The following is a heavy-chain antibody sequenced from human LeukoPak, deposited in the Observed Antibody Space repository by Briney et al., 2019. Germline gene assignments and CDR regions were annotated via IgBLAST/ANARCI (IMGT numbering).Heavy chain of an antibody. D-gene: IGHD6-19*01. CDR2: ISWRGARS. Sequence: GGSLRLSCAASGFKFDDYAMHWVRQAPGKGLEWVSGISWRGARSGYADSVKGRFTISRDNAKNSLYLQMNSLRAEDTAVYYCARGRRSDSSGPPYFDYWGQGTLVTVSS. CDR3: ARGRRSDSSGPPYFDY. CDR1: GFKFDDYA. J-gene: IGHJ4*02. V-gene: IGHV3-20*04.